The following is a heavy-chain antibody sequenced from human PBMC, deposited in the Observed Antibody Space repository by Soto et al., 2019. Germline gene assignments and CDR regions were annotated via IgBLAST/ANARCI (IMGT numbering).Heavy chain of an antibody. CDR1: GYTFTSYG. D-gene: IGHD2-2*01. CDR2: ISSNNGNT. J-gene: IGHJ6*02. CDR3: ARDRSIVVVPAADKDYYYGMDV. Sequence: ASVKVSCKASGYTFTSYGICWVRQAPGQGLVWMGWISSNNGNTNYAQKLQGRVTMTTDTSTITAYMELRTLRSDDTAVYYCARDRSIVVVPAADKDYYYGMDVWGQGTTVTVSS. V-gene: IGHV1-18*04.